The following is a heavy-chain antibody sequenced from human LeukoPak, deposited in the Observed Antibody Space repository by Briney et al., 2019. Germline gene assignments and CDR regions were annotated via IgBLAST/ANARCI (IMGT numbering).Heavy chain of an antibody. D-gene: IGHD4-17*01. CDR1: GFTFSSYW. CDR2: INSDGSST. Sequence: GGSLRPSCAASGFTFSSYWMHWVRQAPGKGLVWVSRINSDGSSTSYADSVKGRFTISRDNAKNTLYLQMNSLRAEDTAVYYCATDYGDYYGMDVWGQGTTVTVSS. V-gene: IGHV3-74*01. J-gene: IGHJ6*02. CDR3: ATDYGDYYGMDV.